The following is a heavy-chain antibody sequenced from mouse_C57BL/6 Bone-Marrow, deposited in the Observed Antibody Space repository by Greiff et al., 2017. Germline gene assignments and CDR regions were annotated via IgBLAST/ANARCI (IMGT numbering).Heavy chain of an antibody. V-gene: IGHV1-19*01. D-gene: IGHD1-1*01. Sequence: VQLQQSGPVLVKPGASVKMSCKASGYTFTDYYMNWVKQSHGKSLEWIGVINPYNGGTSYNQKFKGKATLTVDKSSSTAYMELNSLTSEDSAVYYCARPVVAHWYFDVWGTGTTVTVSS. J-gene: IGHJ1*03. CDR2: INPYNGGT. CDR3: ARPVVAHWYFDV. CDR1: GYTFTDYY.